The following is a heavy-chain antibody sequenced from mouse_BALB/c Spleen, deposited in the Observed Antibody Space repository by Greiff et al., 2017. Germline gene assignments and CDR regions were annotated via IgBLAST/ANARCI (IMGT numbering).Heavy chain of an antibody. CDR2: IDPANGNT. Sequence: EVQLQQSGAELVKPGASVKLSCTASGFNIKDTYMHWVKQRPEQGLEWIGRIDPANGNTKYDPKFQGKATITADTSSNTAYLQLSSLTSEDTAVYYCASQFIYYDYDGDFFAYWGQGTLVTVSA. J-gene: IGHJ3*01. V-gene: IGHV14-3*02. CDR1: GFNIKDTY. D-gene: IGHD2-4*01. CDR3: ASQFIYYDYDGDFFAY.